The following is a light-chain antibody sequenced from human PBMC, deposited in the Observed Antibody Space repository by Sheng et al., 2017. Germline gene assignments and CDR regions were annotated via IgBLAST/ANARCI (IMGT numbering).Light chain of an antibody. CDR2: SAS. J-gene: IGKJ3*01. CDR1: QGISIY. V-gene: IGKV1-16*01. Sequence: DVQMTQSPSSLSASVGDRVTITCRASQGISIYLAWFQQKRGKAPKPLIFSASSLQTGVPSRFSGSGSGTDFTLTITSLQPEDFATYYCQQLNSYPFTFGPGTKVESK. CDR3: QQLNSYPFT.